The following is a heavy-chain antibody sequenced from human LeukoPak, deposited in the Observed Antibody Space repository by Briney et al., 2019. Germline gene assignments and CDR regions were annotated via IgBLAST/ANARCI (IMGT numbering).Heavy chain of an antibody. J-gene: IGHJ4*02. CDR3: AREATRGHYYFDY. D-gene: IGHD3-10*01. Sequence: GGSLRLSCAAFGFTFSSYSMNWVRQAPGKGLEWVSYISSSSTIYYADSVKGRFTISRDNAKNSLYLQMNSLRDEDTAVYYCAREATRGHYYFDYWGQGTLVTVSS. CDR1: GFTFSSYS. V-gene: IGHV3-48*02. CDR2: ISSSSTI.